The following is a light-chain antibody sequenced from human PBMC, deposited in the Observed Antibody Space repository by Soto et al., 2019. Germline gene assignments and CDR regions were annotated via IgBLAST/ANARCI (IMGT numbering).Light chain of an antibody. Sequence: DIQLTQSPSLLSAYVGDRVTITCRASHDVSTYLAWYQQKPGKAPKLMIYEASTLQSGVPSRFSGSGSGTEFTLTISGLLPEDFATYHCQQLNTLPFTFGQGTRLEI. CDR3: QQLNTLPFT. J-gene: IGKJ5*01. CDR2: EAS. CDR1: HDVSTY. V-gene: IGKV1-9*01.